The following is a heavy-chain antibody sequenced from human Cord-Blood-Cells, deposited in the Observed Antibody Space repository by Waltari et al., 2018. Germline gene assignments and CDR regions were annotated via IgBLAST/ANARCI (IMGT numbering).Heavy chain of an antibody. J-gene: IGHJ4*02. CDR1: GFTLRSYE. CDR3: ARVKRDYYYDSSGYYYDY. CDR2: ISSSGSTI. V-gene: IGHV3-48*03. Sequence: EVQLVESGGGLVQPGGSLRLSSAASGFTLRSYELNWVRQAPGKGLEWVSYISSSGSTIYYADSVKGRFTISRDNAKNSLYLQMNSLRAEDTAVYYCARVKRDYYYDSSGYYYDYWGQGTLVTVSS. D-gene: IGHD3-22*01.